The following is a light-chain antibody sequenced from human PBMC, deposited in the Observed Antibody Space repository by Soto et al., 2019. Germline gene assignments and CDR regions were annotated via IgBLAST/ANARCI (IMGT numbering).Light chain of an antibody. Sequence: EIMLTQSPDTLSLSPGERATLSCRASQSVRSERLAWYQQKSGQAPRLVIFDASFRASGIPERFRGSGSGTDFTLTITRLEPEDFAVYYCQEYAGPPPITFGRGTRLEIK. CDR2: DAS. CDR1: QSVRSER. V-gene: IGKV3-20*01. J-gene: IGKJ5*01. CDR3: QEYAGPPPIT.